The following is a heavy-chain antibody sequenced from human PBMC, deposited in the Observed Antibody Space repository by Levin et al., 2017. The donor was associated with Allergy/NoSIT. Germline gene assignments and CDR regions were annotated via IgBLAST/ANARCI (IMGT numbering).Heavy chain of an antibody. V-gene: IGHV4-34*01. CDR3: ARGSNEGDYPMVLY. CDR2: INHSGST. CDR1: GGSFSGYY. Sequence: KAGGSLRLSCAVYGGSFSGYYWSWIRQPPGKGLEWIGEINHSGSTNYNPSLKSRVTISVDTSKNQFSLKLSSVTAADTAVYYCARGSNEGDYPMVLYWGQGTLVTVSS. D-gene: IGHD4-17*01. J-gene: IGHJ4*02.